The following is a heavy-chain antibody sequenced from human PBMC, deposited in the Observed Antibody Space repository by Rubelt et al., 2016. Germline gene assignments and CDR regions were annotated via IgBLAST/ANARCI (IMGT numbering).Heavy chain of an antibody. J-gene: IGHJ4*02. CDR1: GFTFSSYA. Sequence: GGSLRLSCAASGFTFSSYAMTWVRQAPGKGLEWVSGINWNGGITVYADAVKGRFTISRDNAKNSLYLQMSSLRAEDTAFYYCARDVSAAGATFDSWGQGTLVTVSS. D-gene: IGHD6-13*01. CDR3: ARDVSAAGATFDS. CDR2: INWNGGIT. V-gene: IGHV3-20*04.